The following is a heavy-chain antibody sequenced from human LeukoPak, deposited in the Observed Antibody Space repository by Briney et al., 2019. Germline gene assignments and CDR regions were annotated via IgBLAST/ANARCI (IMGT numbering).Heavy chain of an antibody. CDR1: GFTFSSYA. V-gene: IGHV3-23*01. D-gene: IGHD6-13*01. CDR3: AKDPEDSSSWSYFDY. J-gene: IGHJ4*02. CDR2: ISGSGGST. Sequence: GGSLRLSCAASGFTFSSYAMSWVRQAPGKGLEWVSAISGSGGSTYYADSVKGRFTISRDNSKNTLYLQMNSLRAEDTAVYYCAKDPEDSSSWSYFDYWGQGTLVTVSS.